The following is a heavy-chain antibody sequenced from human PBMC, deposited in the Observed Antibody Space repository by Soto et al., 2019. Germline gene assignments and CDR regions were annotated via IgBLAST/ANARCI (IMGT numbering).Heavy chain of an antibody. CDR1: GGSISSYY. D-gene: IGHD3-3*01. J-gene: IGHJ6*02. Sequence: SETLSLTCTVSGGSISSYYWSWIRQPPGKGLEWIGYIYYSGSTNYNPSLKSRVTISVDTSKNQFSLKLSSVTAADTAVYYCARITIFGVVEVWGQGTTVTAP. CDR2: IYYSGST. V-gene: IGHV4-59*01. CDR3: ARITIFGVVEV.